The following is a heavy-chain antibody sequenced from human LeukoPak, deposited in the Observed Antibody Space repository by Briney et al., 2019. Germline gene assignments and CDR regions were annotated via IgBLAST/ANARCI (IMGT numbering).Heavy chain of an antibody. Sequence: SVKVSCKASGFTFTSSAMQWVRQARGQRLEWIGWIVVGSGNTNYAQKFQERVTITRDMSTSTAYMELSSLRSEDTAVYYCAAVGSESYYMHDAFDIWGQGTMVTVSS. J-gene: IGHJ3*02. D-gene: IGHD1-26*01. CDR1: GFTFTSSA. V-gene: IGHV1-58*02. CDR2: IVVGSGNT. CDR3: AAVGSESYYMHDAFDI.